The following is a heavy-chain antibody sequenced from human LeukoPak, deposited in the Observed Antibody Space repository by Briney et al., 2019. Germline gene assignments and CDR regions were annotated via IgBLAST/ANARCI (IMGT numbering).Heavy chain of an antibody. V-gene: IGHV3-30-3*01. J-gene: IGHJ4*02. CDR2: ISYDGSNK. D-gene: IGHD6-19*01. CDR3: ARDGAGYSSGWYGGDY. CDR1: GFTFSSYA. Sequence: GGSLRLSCAASGFTFSSYAMHWVRQAPGKGLEWVAVISYDGSNKYYADSVKGRFTISRDNSKNTLYLQMNSLRAEDTAVYYCARDGAGYSSGWYGGDYWGQGTLVTVSS.